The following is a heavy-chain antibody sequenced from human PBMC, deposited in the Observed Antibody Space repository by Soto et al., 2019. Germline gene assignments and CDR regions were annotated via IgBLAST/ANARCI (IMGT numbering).Heavy chain of an antibody. Sequence: QVQLVQSGAEVKKPGASVKVSCKASGYTFTSYYMHWVRQAPGQGLEWMGIINPSGGSTSYAQKFQGRVTMPRDTSTSTVYMELSSLRSEDTAVYYCAREGTRASIAARLWALPQEVAYWGQGTLVTVSS. CDR2: INPSGGST. CDR1: GYTFTSYY. J-gene: IGHJ4*02. V-gene: IGHV1-46*01. D-gene: IGHD6-6*01. CDR3: AREGTRASIAARLWALPQEVAY.